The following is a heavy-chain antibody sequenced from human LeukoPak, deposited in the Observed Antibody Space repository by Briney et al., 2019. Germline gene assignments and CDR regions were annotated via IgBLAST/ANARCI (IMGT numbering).Heavy chain of an antibody. D-gene: IGHD6-6*01. CDR1: GFTFSSYS. Sequence: GGSLRLSCAASGFTFSSYSMNWVRQAPGKGLEWVSSISSSSSYIYYADSVKGRFTISRDNAKNSLYLQMNSLRAEDTAVYYCARGFSSSSIPPPSYWGQGTLVTVSS. CDR2: ISSSSSYI. CDR3: ARGFSSSSIPPPSY. J-gene: IGHJ4*02. V-gene: IGHV3-21*01.